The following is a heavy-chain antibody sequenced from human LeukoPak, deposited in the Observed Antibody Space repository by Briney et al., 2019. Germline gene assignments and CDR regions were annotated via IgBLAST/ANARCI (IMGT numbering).Heavy chain of an antibody. CDR2: IYHSGST. CDR3: ASRERIVVVPAANEGAFDI. V-gene: IGHV4-38-2*02. J-gene: IGHJ3*02. CDR1: GYSISSGYY. D-gene: IGHD2-2*01. Sequence: SETLSLTCTVSGYSISSGYYWGWIRQPPGKGLEWIGSIYHSGSTYYNPSLKSRVTISVDTSKNQFSLKLSSVTAADTAVYYCASRERIVVVPAANEGAFDIWGQGTMVTVSS.